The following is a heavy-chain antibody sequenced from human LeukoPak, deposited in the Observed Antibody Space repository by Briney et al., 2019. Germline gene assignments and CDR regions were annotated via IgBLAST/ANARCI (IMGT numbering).Heavy chain of an antibody. V-gene: IGHV4-38-2*01. CDR2: IYHSGST. Sequence: SETLSLTCAVSGYSISSGYYWGWIRQPPGKGLEWIGSIYHSGSTYYNPSLKSRVTISVDTSKNQFSLKLSSVTAADTAVYYCARKGVAGASFDYWGQGTLVTVSS. CDR1: GYSISSGYY. CDR3: ARKGVAGASFDY. J-gene: IGHJ4*02. D-gene: IGHD6-19*01.